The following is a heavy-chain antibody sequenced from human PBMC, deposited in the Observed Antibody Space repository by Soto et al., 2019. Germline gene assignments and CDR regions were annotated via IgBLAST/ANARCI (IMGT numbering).Heavy chain of an antibody. CDR1: GGSISRGGYY. Sequence: SETLSLTCTVSGGSISRGGYYCSRIRQHPGKGLEWIGYIYYSGSTYYNPSLKSRVTISVDTSKNQFSLKLSSVTAADTAVYYCARDCHYYFDPWGQGTLVTVSS. CDR3: ARDCHYYFDP. V-gene: IGHV4-31*03. CDR2: IYYSGST. D-gene: IGHD3-22*01. J-gene: IGHJ5*02.